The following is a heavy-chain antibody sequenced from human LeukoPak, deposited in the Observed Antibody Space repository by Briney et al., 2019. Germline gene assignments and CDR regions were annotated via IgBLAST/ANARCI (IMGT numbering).Heavy chain of an antibody. D-gene: IGHD1-26*01. CDR2: INPSSGAT. J-gene: IGHJ4*02. Sequence: ASVKVSCKASGYTFSGDHMHWVRQVPGQGLEWMGRINPSSGATYFAQNFRGRVTMTRDTSIGTAYMELSRLTSDDTAVYYCARDRNLYSGSFASWGQGTLVTVSS. V-gene: IGHV1-2*06. CDR3: ARDRNLYSGSFAS. CDR1: GYTFSGDH.